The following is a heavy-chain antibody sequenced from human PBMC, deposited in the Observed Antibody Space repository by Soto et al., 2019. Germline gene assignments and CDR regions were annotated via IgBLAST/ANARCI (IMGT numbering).Heavy chain of an antibody. D-gene: IGHD3-10*01. J-gene: IGHJ4*02. CDR1: GGSIRSYY. CDR2: IYYTGTT. CDR3: ARSYQSASYSFDS. V-gene: IGHV4-59*01. Sequence: SETLSLTCTVSGGSIRSYYWSWIRQPPGKGLEWIGYIYYTGTTNYNPSLQSRVTISVDMSKNQFSLKLSSVTAADTAVYYCARSYQSASYSFDSWGQGILVPVSS.